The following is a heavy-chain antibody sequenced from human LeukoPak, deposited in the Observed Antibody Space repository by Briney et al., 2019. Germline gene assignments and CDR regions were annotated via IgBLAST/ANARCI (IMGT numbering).Heavy chain of an antibody. V-gene: IGHV4-38-2*02. CDR1: GYSISSGYY. CDR3: AREELSGYYYDSSGYYFDY. Sequence: SETLSLTCTVSGYSISSGYYWGWIRQPPGKGLEWIGSIYHSGSTYYNPSLKSRVTISVDTSKNQFSLKLSSVTAADTAVYYCAREELSGYYYDSSGYYFDYWGQGTLVTVSS. D-gene: IGHD3-22*01. J-gene: IGHJ4*02. CDR2: IYHSGST.